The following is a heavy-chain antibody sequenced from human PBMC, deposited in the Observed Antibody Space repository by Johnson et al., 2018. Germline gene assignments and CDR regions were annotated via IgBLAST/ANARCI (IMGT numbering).Heavy chain of an antibody. CDR3: AKGCCSTSCYPYYYYYMDV. V-gene: IGHV3-43*01. CDR2: ISWDGGST. CDR1: GFTFDDYT. D-gene: IGHD2-2*01. Sequence: EVQLLESGGVVVQPGGSLRLSCAASGFTFDDYTMHWVRQAPGKGLEWVSLISWDGGSTYYADSVKGRFTISRDNSKNSLYLQMNSLRTEDTALYYCAKGCCSTSCYPYYYYYMDVWGKGTTVTVSS. J-gene: IGHJ6*03.